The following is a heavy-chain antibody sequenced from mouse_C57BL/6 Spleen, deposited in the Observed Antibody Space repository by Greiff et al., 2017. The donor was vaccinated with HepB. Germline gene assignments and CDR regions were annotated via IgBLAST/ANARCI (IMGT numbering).Heavy chain of an antibody. V-gene: IGHV1-81*01. J-gene: IGHJ4*01. CDR3: AREAIYCGNYFEAMDY. D-gene: IGHD2-1*01. CDR1: GYTFTSYG. Sequence: QVQLQQSGAELARPGASVKLSCKASGYTFTSYGISWVKQRTGQGLEWIGEIYPRSGNTYYNEKFKGKATLTADKSSSTAYMELRSLTSEDSAVYFCAREAIYCGNYFEAMDYWGQGTSVTVSS. CDR2: IYPRSGNT.